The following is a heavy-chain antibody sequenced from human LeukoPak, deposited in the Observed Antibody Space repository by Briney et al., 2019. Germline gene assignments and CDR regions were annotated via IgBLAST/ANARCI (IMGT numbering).Heavy chain of an antibody. D-gene: IGHD6-13*01. Sequence: PGGSLSLSCAASGFTFSSNYMSWVRQAQGKGLEWVSAIIVRVGSTYYADSGKGRFTISRDNSKNRRYLQRNGLRAEDTAVYYCAKVARLSSWYEDYYYYMDVGGKGTTVTVSS. CDR1: GFTFSSNY. V-gene: IGHV3-23*01. CDR3: AKVARLSSWYEDYYYYMDV. J-gene: IGHJ6*03. CDR2: IIVRVGST.